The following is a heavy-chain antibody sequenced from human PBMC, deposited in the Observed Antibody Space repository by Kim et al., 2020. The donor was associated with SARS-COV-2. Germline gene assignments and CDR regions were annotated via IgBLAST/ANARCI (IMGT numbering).Heavy chain of an antibody. CDR3: ARPTFHCYGSGSYGDYYYYGMDV. J-gene: IGHJ6*02. Sequence: SETLSLTCTVSGGSISSSSYYWGWIRQPPGKGLEWIGSIYYSGSTYYNPSLKSRVTISVDTSKNQFSLKLSSVTAADTAVYYCARPTFHCYGSGSYGDYYYYGMDVWGQGTTVTVSS. CDR2: IYYSGST. CDR1: GGSISSSSYY. D-gene: IGHD3-10*01. V-gene: IGHV4-39*01.